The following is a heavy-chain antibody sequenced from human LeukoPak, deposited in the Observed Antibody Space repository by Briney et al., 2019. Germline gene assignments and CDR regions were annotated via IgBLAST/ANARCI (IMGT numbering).Heavy chain of an antibody. V-gene: IGHV3-33*01. Sequence: GGSLRLSCAASGFTFSSYGMHWVRQAPGQGLEWVAVIWYDGSNKYYVDSVKGRFTISRDNSKNSLYLQMNSLRAEDTAVYYCARNWDYCESSGPVDYWGQGTLVTVSS. J-gene: IGHJ4*02. CDR1: GFTFSSYG. D-gene: IGHD3-22*01. CDR2: IWYDGSNK. CDR3: ARNWDYCESSGPVDY.